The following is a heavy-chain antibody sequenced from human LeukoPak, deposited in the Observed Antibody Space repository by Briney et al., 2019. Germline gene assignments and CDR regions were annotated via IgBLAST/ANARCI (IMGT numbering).Heavy chain of an antibody. Sequence: GGSLRLSCAASGFIFSNYWMTWVRQAPGKGLEWVSAISGSGGSTYYADSVKGRFTISRDNSKNTLYLQMNSLRAEDTAVYYCAKDLSYDSSGYFPLDAFDIWGQGTMVTVSS. CDR2: ISGSGGST. J-gene: IGHJ3*02. CDR3: AKDLSYDSSGYFPLDAFDI. D-gene: IGHD3-22*01. CDR1: GFIFSNYW. V-gene: IGHV3-23*01.